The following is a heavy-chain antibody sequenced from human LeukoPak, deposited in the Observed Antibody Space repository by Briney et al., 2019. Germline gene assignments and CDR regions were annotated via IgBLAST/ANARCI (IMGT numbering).Heavy chain of an antibody. V-gene: IGHV3-23*01. CDR2: ISGSGGST. Sequence: GGSLRLSCAASGFTFSSYAMSWVRQAPGKGLEWVSAISGSGGSTYYADSVKGRCTISRDNAKNSLYLQMNSLRAEDTAVYYCALVGIAGFPLDYWGQGTLVTVSS. J-gene: IGHJ4*02. CDR1: GFTFSSYA. D-gene: IGHD6-13*01. CDR3: ALVGIAGFPLDY.